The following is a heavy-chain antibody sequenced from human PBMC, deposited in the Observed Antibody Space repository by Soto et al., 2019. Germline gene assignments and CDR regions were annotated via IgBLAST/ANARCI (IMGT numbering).Heavy chain of an antibody. Sequence: QVQLVQSGAEVKQPGSSVKVSCQASGVTFSSFAISWVRQAPGQGLEWMGGIIPIFRTPNYAQNFQGRVTITADESTSSVYMELSRLRSEDTAVYYCARSTGSGFRPGTHRFNWFDPWGQGTLVTVCS. J-gene: IGHJ5*02. D-gene: IGHD5-12*01. CDR2: IIPIFRTP. V-gene: IGHV1-69*01. CDR3: ARSTGSGFRPGTHRFNWFDP. CDR1: GVTFSSFA.